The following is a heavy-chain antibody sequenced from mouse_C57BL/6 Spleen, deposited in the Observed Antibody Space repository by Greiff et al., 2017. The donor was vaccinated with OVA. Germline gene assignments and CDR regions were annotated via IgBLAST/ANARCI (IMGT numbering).Heavy chain of an antibody. J-gene: IGHJ2*01. Sequence: VQLQQPGAELVRPGSSVKLSCKASGYTFTSYWMHWVKQRPIQGLEWIGNIDPYDSETHYNQKFKDKATLTVDKSSSTAYMQLSSLTSEDSAVYYCARACTTVVAHKGFDYWGQGTTLTVSS. V-gene: IGHV1-52*01. CDR3: ARACTTVVAHKGFDY. D-gene: IGHD1-1*01. CDR2: IDPYDSET. CDR1: GYTFTSYW.